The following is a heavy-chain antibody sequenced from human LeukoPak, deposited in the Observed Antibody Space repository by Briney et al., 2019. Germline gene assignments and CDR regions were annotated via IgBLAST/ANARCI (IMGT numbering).Heavy chain of an antibody. CDR2: INHSGST. CDR1: GGSFSGYY. D-gene: IGHD3-22*01. J-gene: IGHJ5*02. V-gene: IGHV4-34*01. CDR3: GSPDSSGYYWFDP. Sequence: SETLSLTCAVYGGSFSGYYWSWMRQPPGKGLEWIGEINHSGSTNYNPSLKSRVTISVDTSKNQFSLKLSSVTAADTAVYYCGSPDSSGYYWFDPWGQGTLVTVSS.